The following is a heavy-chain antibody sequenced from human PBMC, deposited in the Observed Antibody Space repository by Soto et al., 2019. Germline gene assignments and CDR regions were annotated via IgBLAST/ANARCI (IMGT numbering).Heavy chain of an antibody. J-gene: IGHJ6*02. Sequence: GGSLRLSCAASGFTFSSYAMSWVRQAPGKGLEWVSAISGSGGSTYYADSVKGRFTISRDNSKNTLYLQMNSLRAEDTAVYYCAKDHAAMDNYYYYGMDVWGQGTTVTVSS. CDR2: ISGSGGST. CDR1: GFTFSSYA. CDR3: AKDHAAMDNYYYYGMDV. V-gene: IGHV3-23*01. D-gene: IGHD5-18*01.